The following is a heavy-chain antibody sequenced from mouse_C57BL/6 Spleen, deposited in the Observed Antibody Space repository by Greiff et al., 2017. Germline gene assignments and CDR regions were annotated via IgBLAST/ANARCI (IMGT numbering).Heavy chain of an antibody. CDR2: ISDGGSYT. V-gene: IGHV5-4*01. CDR3: AREGTVVAYYFDY. D-gene: IGHD1-1*01. Sequence: EVQLVESGGGLVKPGGSLKLSCAASGFTFSSYAMSWVRQTPEKRLEWVATISDGGSYTYYPDNVKGRFTISRDNAKNNLYLQMSHLKSEDTAMYYCAREGTVVAYYFDYWGQGTTLTVSS. J-gene: IGHJ2*01. CDR1: GFTFSSYA.